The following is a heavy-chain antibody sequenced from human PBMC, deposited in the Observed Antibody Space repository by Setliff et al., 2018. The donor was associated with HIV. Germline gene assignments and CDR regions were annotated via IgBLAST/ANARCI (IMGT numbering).Heavy chain of an antibody. Sequence: SETLSLTCAVSGDSINTPHCWSWVRQSLEKGLEWIGEVCKRGGINYNPFLWSRTSISMDNPRNYSSLQMASMTAADTVVYFWVRIYEWALGTWGQGLLVTV. D-gene: IGHD1-26*01. CDR3: VRIYEWALGT. CDR1: GDSINTPHC. CDR2: VCKRGGI. V-gene: IGHV4-4*02. J-gene: IGHJ5*02.